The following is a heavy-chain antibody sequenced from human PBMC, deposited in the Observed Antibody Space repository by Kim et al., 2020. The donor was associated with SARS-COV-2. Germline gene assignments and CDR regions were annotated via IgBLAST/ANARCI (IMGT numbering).Heavy chain of an antibody. CDR3: ASYALWSGYFFDY. J-gene: IGHJ4*02. Sequence: YADSVQTRCTSHRDNGKYSLYLQMNSLRAEDTAVDYCASYALWSGYFFDYWGQGTLVTVSS. D-gene: IGHD3-3*01. V-gene: IGHV3-21*01.